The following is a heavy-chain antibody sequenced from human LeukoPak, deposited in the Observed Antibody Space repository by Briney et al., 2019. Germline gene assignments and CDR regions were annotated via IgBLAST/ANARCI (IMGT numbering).Heavy chain of an antibody. J-gene: IGHJ6*03. CDR2: IYYSGST. CDR1: GGSISGGDYY. CDR3: ASGPPIYYYYMDV. V-gene: IGHV4-30-4*08. Sequence: PSQTLSLTCTVSGGSISGGDYYWSWIRQPPGKGLEWIGYIYYSGSTYYNPSLKSRVTISVDTSKNQFSLKLSSVTAADTAVYYCASGPPIYYYYMDVWGKGTTVTVSS.